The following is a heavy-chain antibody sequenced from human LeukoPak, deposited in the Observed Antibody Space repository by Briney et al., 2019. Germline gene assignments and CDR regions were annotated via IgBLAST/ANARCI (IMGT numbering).Heavy chain of an antibody. CDR3: ARDKSHYYETNWFDP. V-gene: IGHV4-4*07. D-gene: IGHD3-22*01. Sequence: SETLSLTCTVSGGSISSYYWSWIRPPAGKGLEWIGRIYTSGSTNYNPSLKSRVTMSVDTSKNQFSLKLSSVTAADTAVYYCARDKSHYYETNWFDPWGQGTLVTVSS. CDR1: GGSISSYY. J-gene: IGHJ5*02. CDR2: IYTSGST.